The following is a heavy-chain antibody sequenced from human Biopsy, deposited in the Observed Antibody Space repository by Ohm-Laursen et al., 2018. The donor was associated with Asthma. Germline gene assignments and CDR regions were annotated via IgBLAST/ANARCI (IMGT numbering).Heavy chain of an antibody. CDR2: IKHDGTEE. Sequence: SLRLSCTASGFTFGDYWMSWVRQVPGKGLEWMANIKHDGTEENHVDSLKGRFTISRDNAKNSLYLQMNSLRAEDTAVYYCARTFHFWSPYHAEHYQLWGQGTLVTVSS. D-gene: IGHD3-3*02. CDR3: ARTFHFWSPYHAEHYQL. V-gene: IGHV3-7*01. CDR1: GFTFGDYW. J-gene: IGHJ1*01.